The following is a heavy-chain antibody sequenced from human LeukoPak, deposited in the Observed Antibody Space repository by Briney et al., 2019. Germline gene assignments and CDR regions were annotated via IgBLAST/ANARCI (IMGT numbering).Heavy chain of an antibody. D-gene: IGHD3-9*01. Sequence: GGSLRLSCVASGFTFSSYSMNWVRQAPGKGLEWVPSISSSSSYIYYADSVKGRFTISRDNAKNSLYLQMNSLRAEDTAVYYCASLKYYDILTGYYGDYWGQGTLVTVSS. V-gene: IGHV3-21*01. CDR3: ASLKYYDILTGYYGDY. J-gene: IGHJ4*02. CDR1: GFTFSSYS. CDR2: ISSSSSYI.